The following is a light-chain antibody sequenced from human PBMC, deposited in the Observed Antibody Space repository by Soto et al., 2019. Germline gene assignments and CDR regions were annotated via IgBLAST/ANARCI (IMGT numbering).Light chain of an antibody. CDR3: MQALQTLPT. V-gene: IGKV2-28*01. J-gene: IGKJ3*01. CDR1: QSLLHSNGYNY. CDR2: LGS. Sequence: DIVMTQSPLSLPVTPGEPASISCRSSQSLLHSNGYNYLDWYLQKAGQSPQLVICLGSNRASGVPDRFSGSGSCTDFTLKISRVESEDIGVYYCMQALQTLPTFCPGTKVDIK.